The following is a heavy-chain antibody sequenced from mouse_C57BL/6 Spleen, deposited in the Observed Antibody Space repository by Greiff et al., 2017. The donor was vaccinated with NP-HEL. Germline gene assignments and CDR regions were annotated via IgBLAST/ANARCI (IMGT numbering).Heavy chain of an antibody. CDR1: GYAFSSYW. V-gene: IGHV1-80*01. CDR2: IYPGDGDT. Sequence: QVQLQQSGAELVKPGASVKISCKASGYAFSSYWMNWVKQRPGKGLEWIGQIYPGDGDTNYNGKFKGKATLTADKSSSTAYMQLSSLTSEDSAVYFCARYPYDGYYSWFAYWGQGTLVTVSA. CDR3: ARYPYDGYYSWFAY. J-gene: IGHJ3*01. D-gene: IGHD2-3*01.